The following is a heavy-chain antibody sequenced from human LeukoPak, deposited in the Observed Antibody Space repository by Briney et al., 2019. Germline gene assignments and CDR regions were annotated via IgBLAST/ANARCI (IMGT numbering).Heavy chain of an antibody. CDR3: AREVATNTGGFDY. CDR2: ISTNGGST. J-gene: IGHJ4*02. Sequence: GGSLRLSCAASGFSFSSYAMSWVRQAPGKGLEYVSAISTNGGSTYYANSVKGRFTISRDNSKNTLCLQMGSLRADDMAVYYCAREVATNTGGFDYWGQGTLVTVSS. V-gene: IGHV3-64*01. CDR1: GFSFSSYA. D-gene: IGHD5-24*01.